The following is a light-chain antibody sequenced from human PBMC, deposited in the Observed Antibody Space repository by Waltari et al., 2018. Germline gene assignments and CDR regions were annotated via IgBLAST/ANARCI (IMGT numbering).Light chain of an antibody. J-gene: IGLJ3*02. Sequence: QSVLPQPPSASGTPGQRVTISCSVRASNIVNNLVHWYPQLPGKPPKLLIYRSDQRPSGVPDRFSGSKSGTSASLAISGLQSEDEADYYCAAWDDSLNGHWVFGGGTKVTVL. CDR2: RSD. CDR3: AAWDDSLNGHWV. V-gene: IGLV1-44*01. CDR1: ASNIVNNL.